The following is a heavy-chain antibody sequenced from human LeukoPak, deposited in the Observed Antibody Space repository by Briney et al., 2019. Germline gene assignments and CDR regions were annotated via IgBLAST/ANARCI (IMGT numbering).Heavy chain of an antibody. J-gene: IGHJ5*02. D-gene: IGHD2-2*01. CDR2: MNPNSGNT. CDR1: GYTFTSYD. Sequence: GASVKVSCKASGYTFTSYDINWVRQATGQGLEWMGWMNPNSGNTGYAQKFQGRVTMTRNTSISTAYMELSSLRSEETAVDYCARVFNPLLWYWFDPWGQGTLVTVSS. CDR3: ARVFNPLLWYWFDP. V-gene: IGHV1-8*01.